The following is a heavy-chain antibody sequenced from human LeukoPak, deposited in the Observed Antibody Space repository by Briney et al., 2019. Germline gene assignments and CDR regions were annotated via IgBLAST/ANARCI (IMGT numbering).Heavy chain of an antibody. V-gene: IGHV5-51*01. CDR3: ARRRGYSYGLNDAFDI. CDR1: GYSFTSYW. CDR2: IYPGDSDA. Sequence: GESLKISCKGSGYSFTSYWIGWVRQMPGKGLEWMGIIYPGDSDARYSPSFQGQVTISADKSISTAYLQWSSLKASDTAMCYCARRRGYSYGLNDAFDIWGQGTMVTVSS. D-gene: IGHD5-18*01. J-gene: IGHJ3*02.